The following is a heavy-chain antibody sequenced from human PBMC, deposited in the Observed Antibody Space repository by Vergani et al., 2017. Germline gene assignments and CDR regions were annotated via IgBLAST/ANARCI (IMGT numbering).Heavy chain of an antibody. Sequence: QVQLVQSGAEVKKPGSSVKVSCKASGGTFSSYTISWVRQAPGQGLEWMGIINPSGGSTSYAQKFQGRVTMTRDTSTSTVYMELSSLRSEDTALYYCAKDFKRTVASHSSYFDYWGQGTLVTVSS. CDR3: AKDFKRTVASHSSYFDY. J-gene: IGHJ4*02. CDR1: GGTFSSYT. V-gene: IGHV1-46*01. CDR2: INPSGGST. D-gene: IGHD2-15*01.